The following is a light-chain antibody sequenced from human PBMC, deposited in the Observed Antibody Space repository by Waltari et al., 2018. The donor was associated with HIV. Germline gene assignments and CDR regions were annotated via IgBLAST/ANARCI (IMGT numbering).Light chain of an antibody. V-gene: IGKV4-1*01. Sequence: DIEMTQSPDSLAVSLGERATINCKSSQNVLDRSDNKNYLAWYQQKPGQPPNLLSYWASTREAGVPDRFSGSGSGTEFTLTISSLQAEDVAIYYCQQYYSKPPTFGHGTKVEV. J-gene: IGKJ1*01. CDR2: WAS. CDR1: QNVLDRSDNKNY. CDR3: QQYYSKPPT.